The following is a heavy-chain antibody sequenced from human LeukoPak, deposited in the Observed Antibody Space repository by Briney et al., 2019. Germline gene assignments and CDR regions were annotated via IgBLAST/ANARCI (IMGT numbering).Heavy chain of an antibody. CDR3: ASGLITFGGAIVTYPTDY. J-gene: IGHJ4*02. D-gene: IGHD3-16*02. CDR2: ISSSSSHI. CDR1: GFTFSSYS. V-gene: IGHV3-21*01. Sequence: PGESLRLSCAASGFTFSSYSMNWVRQAPGKGLEWISSISSSSSHIHYADSVKGRFTISRDNAKNSLYLQMNILRVEDTAVYYCASGLITFGGAIVTYPTDYWGQGTLVTVSS.